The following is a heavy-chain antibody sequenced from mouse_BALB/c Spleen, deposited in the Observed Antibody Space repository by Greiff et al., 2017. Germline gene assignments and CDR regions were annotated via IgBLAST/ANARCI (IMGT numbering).Heavy chain of an antibody. CDR2: ISSGGST. CDR3: ARGDNYGSSAYAMDY. D-gene: IGHD1-1*01. J-gene: IGHJ4*01. V-gene: IGHV5-6-5*01. Sequence: EVQLVESGGGLVKPGGSLKLSCAASGFTFSSYAMSWVRQTPEKRLEWVASISSGGSTYYPDSVKGRFTISRDNARNILYLQMSSLRSEDTAMYYCARGDNYGSSAYAMDYWGQGTSVTVSS. CDR1: GFTFSSYA.